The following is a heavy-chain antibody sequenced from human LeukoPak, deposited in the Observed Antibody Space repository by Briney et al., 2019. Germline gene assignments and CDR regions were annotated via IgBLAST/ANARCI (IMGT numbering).Heavy chain of an antibody. CDR1: GGSISSYY. CDR3: ARTKKPTSPSYYYYYMDV. Sequence: SSETLSLTCTVSGGSISSYYWSWIRQPPGKGLEWIGYIYYSGSTNYNPSLKSRVTISVDTSKNQFSLKLSSVTAADTAVYYCARTKKPTSPSYYYYYMDVWGKGTTVTISS. D-gene: IGHD1-14*01. V-gene: IGHV4-59*01. J-gene: IGHJ6*03. CDR2: IYYSGST.